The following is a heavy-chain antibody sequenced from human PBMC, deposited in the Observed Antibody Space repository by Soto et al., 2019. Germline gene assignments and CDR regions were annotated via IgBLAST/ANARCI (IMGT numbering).Heavy chain of an antibody. J-gene: IGHJ4*02. V-gene: IGHV4-59*01. D-gene: IGHD6-13*01. CDR3: ARYSSSRRYFDY. CDR1: GGSISSYY. Sequence: QVQLQESGPGLVKPSETLSLTCTVSGGSISSYYRSWIRQPPGRGLEWIGYIYYSGSTNYNPSLKSRVTISVDTSKNQFSLKLSSVTAADTAVYYCARYSSSRRYFDYWGQGTLVTVSS. CDR2: IYYSGST.